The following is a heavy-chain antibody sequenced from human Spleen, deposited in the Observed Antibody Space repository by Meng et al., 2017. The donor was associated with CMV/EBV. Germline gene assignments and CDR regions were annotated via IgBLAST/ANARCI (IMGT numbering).Heavy chain of an antibody. D-gene: IGHD1-26*01. CDR3: AKEGYSGSYYFDY. V-gene: IGHV3-33*06. CDR1: GFTFSTYD. J-gene: IGHJ4*02. Sequence: ASGFTFSTYDIHWVRQAPGKGLEWVAVMWYDGSNTYYADSVKGRFTISRDNSKNTLYLQMNSLRAEDTAVYYCAKEGYSGSYYFDYWGQGTLVTVSS. CDR2: MWYDGSNT.